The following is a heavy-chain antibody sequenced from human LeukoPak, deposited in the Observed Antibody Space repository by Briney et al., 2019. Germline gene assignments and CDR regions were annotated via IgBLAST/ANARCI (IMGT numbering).Heavy chain of an antibody. D-gene: IGHD3-3*01. CDR2: IKHDETEI. CDR3: GRGGYYNFWTGLVDS. Sequence: PGGSLRLSCAASGFTFSSYWMSWVRQAPGKGLEWVANIKHDETEINYVDSVRGRFTIPRDSTKKSLYLQMSSLRVEDTAVYFCGRGGYYNFWTGLVDSWGQGTLVTVSS. CDR1: GFTFSSYW. J-gene: IGHJ4*02. V-gene: IGHV3-7*01.